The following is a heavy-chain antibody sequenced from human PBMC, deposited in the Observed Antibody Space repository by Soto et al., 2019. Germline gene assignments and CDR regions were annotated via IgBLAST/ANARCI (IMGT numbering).Heavy chain of an antibody. D-gene: IGHD2-15*01. CDR2: IYSGGST. CDR3: ARDGVVVVAADYYYYGMDV. CDR1: GFTVSSNY. V-gene: IGHV3-66*01. J-gene: IGHJ6*02. Sequence: EVQLVESGGGLVQPGGSLRLSCAASGFTVSSNYMSWVRQAPGKGLGWVSVIYSGGSTYYADSVKGRFTISRDNSKNTLYLQMNSLRAEDTAVYYCARDGVVVVAADYYYYGMDVWGQGTTVTVSS.